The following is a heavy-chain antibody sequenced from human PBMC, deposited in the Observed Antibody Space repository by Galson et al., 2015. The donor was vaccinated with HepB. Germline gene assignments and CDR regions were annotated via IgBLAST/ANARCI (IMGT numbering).Heavy chain of an antibody. Sequence: SVKVSCKVSGYIFTELSIHWVRQAPGKGLEWMGGFDPEDGKMIYAQKFQDGVTMTEDTSTDTAYMELSSLRTEDTAVYYCATDQPYDFWSGYFKNRFDYWGQGALVTVSS. D-gene: IGHD3-3*01. CDR3: ATDQPYDFWSGYFKNRFDY. CDR1: GYIFTELS. V-gene: IGHV1-24*01. J-gene: IGHJ4*02. CDR2: FDPEDGKM.